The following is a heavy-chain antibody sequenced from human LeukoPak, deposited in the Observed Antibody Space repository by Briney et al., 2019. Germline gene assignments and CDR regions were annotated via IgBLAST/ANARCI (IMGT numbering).Heavy chain of an antibody. V-gene: IGHV1-2*02. J-gene: IGHJ4*02. CDR2: INPNSGDT. CDR1: RYCANDSY. D-gene: IGHD1-26*01. Sequence: ASVKVSCKESRYCANDSYMQWVRPAPGQGLEWMGWINPNSGDTNYAQKFQGRVTMTRDTSISTAYMELSRLTSDDTAIYYCAREWRGSYLPDCWVRGTLVTVSS. CDR3: AREWRGSYLPDC.